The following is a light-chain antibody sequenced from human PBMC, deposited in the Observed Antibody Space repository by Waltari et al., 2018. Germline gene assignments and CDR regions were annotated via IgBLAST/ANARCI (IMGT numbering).Light chain of an antibody. CDR3: MILHNNAVV. V-gene: IGLV5-45*01. Sequence: QAVLTQPASLSASPGASASLTFTLRTGINVGTYKIYWYQQRPGNPSQFLVKYKSDSDKPLGAGVPSRFSASRETSANAGILLISGLQPEDEADYYCMILHNNAVVFGGGTKLTVL. J-gene: IGLJ3*02. CDR2: YKSDSDK. CDR1: TGINVGTYK.